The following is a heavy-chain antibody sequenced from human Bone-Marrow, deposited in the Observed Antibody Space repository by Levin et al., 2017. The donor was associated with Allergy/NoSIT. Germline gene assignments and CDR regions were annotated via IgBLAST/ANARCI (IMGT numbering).Heavy chain of an antibody. Sequence: KPSETLSLTCTVSGGSISPYYWSWIRQPAGKGLEWIGRIYTTGDTNYNPTLRSRVRMSIDTARKQFSLDLSSVSAADTAVYYCATGRLLFDYDATGFWDSWGPGTLVTVSS. J-gene: IGHJ4*02. D-gene: IGHD4/OR15-4a*01. CDR1: GGSISPYY. CDR2: IYTTGDT. V-gene: IGHV4-4*07. CDR3: ATGRLLFDYDATGFWDS.